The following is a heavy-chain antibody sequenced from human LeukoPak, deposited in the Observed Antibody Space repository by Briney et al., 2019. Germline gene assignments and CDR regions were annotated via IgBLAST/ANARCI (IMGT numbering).Heavy chain of an antibody. D-gene: IGHD6-13*01. CDR2: ISGSGGST. J-gene: IGHJ4*02. V-gene: IGHV3-23*01. CDR3: AKDKAAAGTFDY. CDR1: GFTFSSYA. Sequence: PGGSLRLSCAASGFTFSSYAMSWVRQAPGKGLEWVSAISGSGGSTYYADSVKGRFTISRDISKNTLYLQMNSLRAEDTAVYYCAKDKAAAGTFDYWGQGTLVTVSS.